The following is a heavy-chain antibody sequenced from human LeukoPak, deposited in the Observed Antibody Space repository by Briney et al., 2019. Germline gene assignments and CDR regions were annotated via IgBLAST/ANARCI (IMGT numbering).Heavy chain of an antibody. D-gene: IGHD3-10*01. V-gene: IGHV5-51*01. Sequence: GESLKISCKTSGYSFSDYWIGWVRQTPGKGLEWMGIIYPGDSDTRYSPSFQGQVTISADKSISTAYLQWSSLKASDTAMYYCARLRGSGSYSLGDYWGQGTLVTVSS. CDR3: ARLRGSGSYSLGDY. CDR2: IYPGDSDT. J-gene: IGHJ4*02. CDR1: GYSFSDYW.